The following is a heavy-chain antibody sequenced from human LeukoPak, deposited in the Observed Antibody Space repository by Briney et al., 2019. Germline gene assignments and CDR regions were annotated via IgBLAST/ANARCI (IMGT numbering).Heavy chain of an antibody. J-gene: IGHJ5*02. Sequence: PSETLSLTCTVSGGSISSSSYYWGWIRQPPGKGLEWIGSIYYSGSTYYNPSLKSRVTISVDTSKNQFSLKLSSVTAADTAVYYCARSGSGSYWEGDWFDPWGQGTLVTVSS. D-gene: IGHD3-10*01. CDR3: ARSGSGSYWEGDWFDP. CDR2: IYYSGST. CDR1: GGSISSSSYY. V-gene: IGHV4-39*01.